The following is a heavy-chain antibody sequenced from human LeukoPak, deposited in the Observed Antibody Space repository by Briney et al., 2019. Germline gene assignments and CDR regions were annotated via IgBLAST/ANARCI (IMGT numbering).Heavy chain of an antibody. D-gene: IGHD3-10*01. V-gene: IGHV3-23*01. CDR2: ISGSGGST. CDR1: GFTFSSYA. J-gene: IGHJ6*04. Sequence: GGSLRLSCAASGFTFSSYAMGWVRQAPGKGLEWVSAISGSGGSTYYADSVKGRFTISRDNSKNTLYLQMNSLRAEDAAVYYCAKSFGPVGFGESDVWGKGTTVTVSS. CDR3: AKSFGPVGFGESDV.